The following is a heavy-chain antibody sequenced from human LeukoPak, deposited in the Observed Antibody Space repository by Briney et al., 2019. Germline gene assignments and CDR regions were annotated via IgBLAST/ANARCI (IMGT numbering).Heavy chain of an antibody. CDR3: ARVYASGCLDC. CDR2: INSDGSST. D-gene: IGHD6-19*01. V-gene: IGHV3-74*01. Sequence: GGSLRLSCAASGITFRSYWMHWGRQAQGKGLVWVSRINSDGSSTSYTDSVKGRFTISRDNAKNTLFLQMNSLRAEDTAVYYCARVYASGCLDCWGQGTLVTVTS. CDR1: GITFRSYW. J-gene: IGHJ4*02.